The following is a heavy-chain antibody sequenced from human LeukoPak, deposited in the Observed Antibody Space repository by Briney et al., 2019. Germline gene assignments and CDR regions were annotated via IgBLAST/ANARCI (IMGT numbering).Heavy chain of an antibody. CDR3: AKDATRTSGWYYFDD. Sequence: GESLSLSCAVSGFSFTSYAMSWVRQAPGKGLEWVSGINADDGRTYYADSVKGRFTISRDNSKNALSLQLNSLRAEDTAVYYCAKDATRTSGWYYFDDWGQGTLVTVSS. CDR2: INADDGRT. J-gene: IGHJ4*02. V-gene: IGHV3-23*01. D-gene: IGHD6-19*01. CDR1: GFSFTSYA.